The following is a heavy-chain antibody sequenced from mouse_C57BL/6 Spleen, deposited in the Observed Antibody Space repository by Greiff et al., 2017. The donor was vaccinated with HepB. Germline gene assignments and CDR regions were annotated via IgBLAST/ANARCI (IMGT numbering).Heavy chain of an antibody. Sequence: VKLQQPGAELVRPGSSVKLTCKASGYTFTSYWMHWVKQRPIQGLEWIGNIDPSDSETHYNQKFKDKATLTVDKSSSTAYMQLSSLTSEDSAVYYCARYDGYYYAMDYWGQGTSVTVSS. D-gene: IGHD2-3*01. CDR2: IDPSDSET. J-gene: IGHJ4*01. V-gene: IGHV1-52*01. CDR1: GYTFTSYW. CDR3: ARYDGYYYAMDY.